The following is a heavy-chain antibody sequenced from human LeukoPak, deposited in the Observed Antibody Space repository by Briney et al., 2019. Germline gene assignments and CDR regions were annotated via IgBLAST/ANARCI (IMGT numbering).Heavy chain of an antibody. CDR1: GFTFSSYA. Sequence: GGSLRLSCAASGFTFSSYAMSWVRQAPGKGLEWVSAISGSGGSTYYADSVKGRFTISRDNSKNTLYLQMNSLRAEDTAVYYCAKVDKGDWYFDWRAFDIWGQGTMVTVSS. CDR3: AKVDKGDWYFDWRAFDI. J-gene: IGHJ3*02. D-gene: IGHD3-9*01. CDR2: ISGSGGST. V-gene: IGHV3-23*01.